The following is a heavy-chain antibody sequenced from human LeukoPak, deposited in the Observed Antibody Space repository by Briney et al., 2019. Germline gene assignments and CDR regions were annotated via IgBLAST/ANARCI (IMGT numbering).Heavy chain of an antibody. CDR2: IIPIFGTA. D-gene: IGHD2-15*01. Sequence: SSVKVSCKASGGTFSSYAISWVRQAPGQGLEWMGGIIPIFGTANYAQKLQGRVTITADESTSTAYMELSSLRSEDTAVYYCARAHCSGGSCYPHYFDYWGQGTLVTVSS. CDR3: ARAHCSGGSCYPHYFDY. J-gene: IGHJ4*02. CDR1: GGTFSSYA. V-gene: IGHV1-69*01.